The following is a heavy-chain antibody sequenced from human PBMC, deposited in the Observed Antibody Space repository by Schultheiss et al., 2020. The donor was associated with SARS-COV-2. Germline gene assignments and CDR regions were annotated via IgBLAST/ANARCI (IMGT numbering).Heavy chain of an antibody. CDR2: ISGDNGNT. V-gene: IGHV1-18*04. J-gene: IGHJ6*02. Sequence: ASVKVSCKASGYTFTSYYMHWVRQAPGQGLEWMGWISGDNGNTNYAQKFQGRVITTTDTSTSTAYMELRSLRSDDTAVYYCARAGYCSGGSCYGGYYYYYGMDVWGQGTTVTVSS. CDR1: GYTFTSYY. CDR3: ARAGYCSGGSCYGGYYYYYGMDV. D-gene: IGHD2-15*01.